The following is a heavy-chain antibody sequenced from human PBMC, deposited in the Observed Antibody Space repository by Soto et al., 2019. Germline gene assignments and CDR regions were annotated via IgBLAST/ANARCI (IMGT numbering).Heavy chain of an antibody. J-gene: IGHJ4*02. CDR3: AREDDFDY. V-gene: IGHV1-3*05. CDR2: INAGNGNT. CDR1: GYTLPNYA. Sequence: QVQLVQSGAEEKKPGASVKVSCKASGYTLPNYAMHWVRQAPGQRLEWMGCINAGNGNTKYSQKFQGRVTITRDTSANTADMELSRLRSEDTALYYCAREDDFDYWGQGTLVTVSS.